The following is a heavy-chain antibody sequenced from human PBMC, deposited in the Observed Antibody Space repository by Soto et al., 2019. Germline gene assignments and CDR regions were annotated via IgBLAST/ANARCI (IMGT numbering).Heavy chain of an antibody. V-gene: IGHV1-58*01. J-gene: IGHJ4*02. D-gene: IGHD3-22*01. CDR2: IVVGSGNT. CDR3: AAVPTRSGYSLYLTD. CDR1: GFTFTSSA. Sequence: SVKVSCKASGFTFTSSAVQWVRQARGQRLEWIGWIVVGSGNTNYAQKFRERVTITRDMSTSTAYMELSSLRSEDTAVYYCAAVPTRSGYSLYLTDWGQGTLVTVSS.